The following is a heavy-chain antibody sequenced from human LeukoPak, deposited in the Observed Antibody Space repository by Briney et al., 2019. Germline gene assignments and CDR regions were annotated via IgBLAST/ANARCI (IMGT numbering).Heavy chain of an antibody. V-gene: IGHV4-59*08. D-gene: IGHD1-26*01. Sequence: SETLSLTCTVSGGSISSYYWSWIRQPPGKGLEWIGYIYYSGSTNYNPSLKSRVTISVDTSKNQFSLKLSSVTAADTAVYYCARHAYGGTYTYGLDIWGQGTMVTVSS. CDR2: IYYSGST. J-gene: IGHJ3*02. CDR3: ARHAYGGTYTYGLDI. CDR1: GGSISSYY.